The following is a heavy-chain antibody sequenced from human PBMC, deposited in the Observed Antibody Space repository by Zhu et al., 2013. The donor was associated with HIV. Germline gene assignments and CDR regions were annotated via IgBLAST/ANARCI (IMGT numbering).Heavy chain of an antibody. D-gene: IGHD6-13*01. CDR2: IIPIFGTA. J-gene: IGHJ3*02. Sequence: QVQLVQSGAEVKKPGSSVKVSCKASGGTFSSYAISWVRQAPGQGLEWMGGIIPIFGTANYAQKFQGRVTITADESTSTAYMELSSLRSEDTAVYYCASWGTRQQLVLDAFDIWGQGTMVTVSS. CDR1: GGTFSSYA. V-gene: IGHV1-69*01. CDR3: ASWGTRQQLVLDAFDI.